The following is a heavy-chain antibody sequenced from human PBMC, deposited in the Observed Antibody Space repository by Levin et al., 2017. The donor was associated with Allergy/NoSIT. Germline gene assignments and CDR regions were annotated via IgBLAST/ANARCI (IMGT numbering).Heavy chain of an antibody. CDR3: AKSYSRYYDFWSGYYFAGMDV. J-gene: IGHJ6*02. CDR1: GFTFSSYG. Sequence: PGGSLRLSCAASGFTFSSYGMHWVRQAPGKGLEWVAVISYDGSNKYYADSVKGRFTISRDNSKNTLYLQMNSLRAEDTAVYYCAKSYSRYYDFWSGYYFAGMDVWGQGTTVTVSS. CDR2: ISYDGSNK. V-gene: IGHV3-30*18. D-gene: IGHD3-3*01.